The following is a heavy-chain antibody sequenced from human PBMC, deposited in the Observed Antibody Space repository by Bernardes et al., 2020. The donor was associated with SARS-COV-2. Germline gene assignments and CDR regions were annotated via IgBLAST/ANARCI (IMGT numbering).Heavy chain of an antibody. J-gene: IGHJ4*02. V-gene: IGHV3-48*01. CDR3: ARGRGAVAPMDH. CDR1: GFSFSEYA. Sequence: GGSLRLSCEASGFSFSEYAMNWVRQAPGKGLEWLSYISSRSTTIYVADTVKGRFAISRDNAKNSVYLQMNSPRAEDTAVYYCARGRGAVAPMDHWGQGTLVTVSS. CDR2: ISSRSTTI. D-gene: IGHD1-26*01.